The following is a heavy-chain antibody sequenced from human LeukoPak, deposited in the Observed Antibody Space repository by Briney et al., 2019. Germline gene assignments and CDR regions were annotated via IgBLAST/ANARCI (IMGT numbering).Heavy chain of an antibody. D-gene: IGHD4-17*01. CDR2: VYHSGST. CDR1: GVSISSGNW. J-gene: IGHJ4*02. Sequence: TTSGTLSLTCTVSGVSISSGNWWTWVRQPPGKGLEWIGEVYHSGSTSYTPSLKSRVTISVDTSKNQFSLKLSSVTAADTAVYYCARDQNGDYFDYWGQGTLVTVSS. V-gene: IGHV4-4*02. CDR3: ARDQNGDYFDY.